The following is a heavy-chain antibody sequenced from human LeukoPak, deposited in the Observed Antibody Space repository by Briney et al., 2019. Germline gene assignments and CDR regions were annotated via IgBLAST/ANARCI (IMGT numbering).Heavy chain of an antibody. D-gene: IGHD1-26*01. V-gene: IGHV3-74*01. Sequence: GGSLRLSCAASGCIFSNFWMHWVRQAPGKGLVWVSRIKTDGSITDYADSVKGRFTISRDNAKNTLYLQMNSLRAEDTAVYHCVGGPGWVFDLWGRGTLVTVSS. CDR3: VGGPGWVFDL. J-gene: IGHJ2*01. CDR1: GCIFSNFW. CDR2: IKTDGSIT.